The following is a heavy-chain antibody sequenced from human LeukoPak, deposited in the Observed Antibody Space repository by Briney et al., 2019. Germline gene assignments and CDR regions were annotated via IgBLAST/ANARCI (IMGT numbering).Heavy chain of an antibody. CDR1: GFTFINYW. Sequence: GGSLRLSCSASGFTFINYWMNWVRQAPGKGLEWVSYISSSSSTIYYADSVKGRFTISRDNAKNSLYLQMNSLRAEDTAVYYCAKDHRGYSYGLDYWGQGTLVTVSS. D-gene: IGHD5-18*01. CDR3: AKDHRGYSYGLDY. J-gene: IGHJ4*02. V-gene: IGHV3-48*01. CDR2: ISSSSSTI.